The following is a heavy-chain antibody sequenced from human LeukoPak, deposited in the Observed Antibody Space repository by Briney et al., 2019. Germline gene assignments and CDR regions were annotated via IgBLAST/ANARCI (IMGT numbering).Heavy chain of an antibody. D-gene: IGHD2-15*01. CDR2: SNAGNGNT. CDR3: ARGTPGNGLDV. V-gene: IGHV1-3*02. J-gene: IGHJ6*02. CDR1: GYSFSNYA. Sequence: ASVKVSCKASGYSFSNYAMNWVRQAPGQRLEWMVWSNAGNGNTEYSQEFQGRVTITRDTSARTAYMELSSLRSEDMAVYYCARGTPGNGLDVWGQGTTVTVSS.